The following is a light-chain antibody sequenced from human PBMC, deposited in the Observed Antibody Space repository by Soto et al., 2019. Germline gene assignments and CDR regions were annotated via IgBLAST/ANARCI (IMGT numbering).Light chain of an antibody. CDR2: SNN. CDR3: AAWDDSLSGYV. J-gene: IGLJ1*01. Sequence: QAVVTQPPSASGTPGQRVTISCSGSSSSIGSNYVYWYQQLPGTAPKLLIYSNNQRPSGVPDRFSGSKSGTSASLAISGLRSGDEADYYCAAWDDSLSGYVFGTGTKLTVL. CDR1: SSSIGSNY. V-gene: IGLV1-47*02.